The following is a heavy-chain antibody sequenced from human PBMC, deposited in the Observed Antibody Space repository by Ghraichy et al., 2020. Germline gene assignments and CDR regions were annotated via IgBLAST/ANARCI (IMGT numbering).Heavy chain of an antibody. D-gene: IGHD3-10*01. CDR2: ISNSSSYR. CDR3: ARGSGSSIN. J-gene: IGHJ4*02. Sequence: GGSLRLSCAASGFTFSDHYMSWIRQAPGKGLAWVSYISNSSSYRNYADSVKGRFTISRDNAKNSLYLQMNSLRAEDTAVYYCARGSGSSINWGQGTLVTVSS. CDR1: GFTFSDHY. V-gene: IGHV3-11*06.